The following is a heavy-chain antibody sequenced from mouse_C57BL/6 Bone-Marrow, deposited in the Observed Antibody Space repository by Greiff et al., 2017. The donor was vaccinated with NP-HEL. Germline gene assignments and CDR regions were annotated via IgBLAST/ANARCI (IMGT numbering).Heavy chain of an antibody. Sequence: QVQLKESGSELRSPGSSVKLSCKDFDSEVFPIAYMSWVRQKPGHGFEWIGGILPSIGRTIYGEKFEDKATLDADTLSNTAYLELNSLTSEDSAIYYCARPDSAGYEAMDYWGQGTSVTVSS. CDR2: ILPSIGRT. D-gene: IGHD3-2*02. CDR1: DSEVFPIAY. J-gene: IGHJ4*01. V-gene: IGHV15-2*01. CDR3: ARPDSAGYEAMDY.